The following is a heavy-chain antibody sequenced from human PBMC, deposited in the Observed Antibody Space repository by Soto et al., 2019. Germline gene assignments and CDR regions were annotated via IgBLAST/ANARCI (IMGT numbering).Heavy chain of an antibody. CDR1: GYTFTSYY. V-gene: IGHV1-46*03. CDR3: ATVYGSGGSCYSIDY. J-gene: IGHJ4*02. Sequence: QVQLVQSGAEVKKPGASVKVSCKASGYTFTSYYMHWVRQAPGQGLEWMGIINPSNSTSYAQKFQGSVTVTRDTSTSTVYMELSSLRSEDTAVYYCATVYGSGGSCYSIDYWGQGTLVTVSS. CDR2: INPSNST. D-gene: IGHD2-15*01.